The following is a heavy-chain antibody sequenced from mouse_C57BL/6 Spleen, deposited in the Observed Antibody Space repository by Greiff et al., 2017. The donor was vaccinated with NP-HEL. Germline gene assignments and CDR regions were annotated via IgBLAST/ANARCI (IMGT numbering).Heavy chain of an antibody. V-gene: IGHV1-80*01. CDR2: IYPGDGDT. CDR1: GYAFSSYW. D-gene: IGHD2-5*01. Sequence: VKLQESGAELVKPGASVKISCKASGYAFSSYWMNWVKQRPGKGLEWIGQIYPGDGDTNYNGKFKGKATLTADKSSSTAYMQLSSLTSEDSAVYFCARRGYSNFYYAMDYWGQGTSVTVSS. CDR3: ARRGYSNFYYAMDY. J-gene: IGHJ4*01.